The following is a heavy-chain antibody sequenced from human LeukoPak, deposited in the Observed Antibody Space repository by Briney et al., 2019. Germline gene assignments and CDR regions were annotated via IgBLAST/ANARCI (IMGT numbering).Heavy chain of an antibody. D-gene: IGHD3-3*01. CDR1: GYTFTSYG. V-gene: IGHV1-18*01. J-gene: IGHJ4*02. CDR2: ISAYNGNT. CDR3: ARGSAPYYDFWGGSLDW. Sequence: ASVKVSCKASGYTFTSYGISWVRQAPGQGLEWMGWISAYNGNTNYAQKLQGRVTMTTDTSTSTAYMELRSLRSDDTAVYYCARGSAPYYDFWGGSLDWWGQGTLVTVSS.